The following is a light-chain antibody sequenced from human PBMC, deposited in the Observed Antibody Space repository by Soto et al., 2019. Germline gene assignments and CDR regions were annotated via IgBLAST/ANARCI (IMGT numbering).Light chain of an antibody. CDR3: QQYNNWPPTWT. Sequence: EIVVTQSPATLSLSPGERATLSCRASQSVSRNLAWYQQKPGQAPRLLIYGASTRATGIPGRFSGSVSGTEFTLTISSLQSEDFAVYYCQQYNNWPPTWTFGPGTKVEIK. CDR1: QSVSRN. V-gene: IGKV3-15*01. CDR2: GAS. J-gene: IGKJ1*01.